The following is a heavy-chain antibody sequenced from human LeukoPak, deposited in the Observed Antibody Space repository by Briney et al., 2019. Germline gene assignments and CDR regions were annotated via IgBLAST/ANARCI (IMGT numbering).Heavy chain of an antibody. CDR3: ARGPLSSSYNYYYYYGMDV. D-gene: IGHD6-13*01. CDR2: MNPNSGNT. J-gene: IGHJ6*02. CDR1: GYTFTSYY. Sequence: GASVKVSCKASGYTFTSYYMHWVRQAPGQGLEWMGWMNPNSGNTGYAQKFQGRVTMTRSTSISTAYMELSSLRSEDTAVYYCARGPLSSSYNYYYYYGMDVWGQGTTVTVSS. V-gene: IGHV1-8*02.